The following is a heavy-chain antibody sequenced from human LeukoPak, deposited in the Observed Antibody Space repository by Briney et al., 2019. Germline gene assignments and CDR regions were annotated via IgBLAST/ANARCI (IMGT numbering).Heavy chain of an antibody. CDR2: ISSSSSYI. V-gene: IGHV3-21*01. J-gene: IGHJ4*02. CDR3: AKDEARAGYFDY. CDR1: GFTFSSYS. Sequence: GGSLRLSCAASGFTFSSYSMNWVRQAPGKGLEWVSSISSSSSYIYYADSVKGRFTISRDNAKNSLYLQMNSLRAEDTAVYYCAKDEARAGYFDYWGQGTLVTVSS.